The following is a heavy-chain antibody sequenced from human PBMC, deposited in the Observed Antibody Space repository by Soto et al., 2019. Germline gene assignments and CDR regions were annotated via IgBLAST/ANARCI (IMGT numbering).Heavy chain of an antibody. D-gene: IGHD6-19*01. Sequence: QLQLQESGSGLVKPSQTLSLTCAVSGGSISSGGYSWSWIRQPPGKGLEWIGYIYHSGSTYYNPSLKSRVTISVDRSTNWLSLKLSSVTAAETAVDYWAGAGGLGAVAVDYWGQGTLVTVSS. CDR2: IYHSGST. J-gene: IGHJ4*02. V-gene: IGHV4-30-2*01. CDR1: GGSISSGGYS. CDR3: AGAGGLGAVAVDY.